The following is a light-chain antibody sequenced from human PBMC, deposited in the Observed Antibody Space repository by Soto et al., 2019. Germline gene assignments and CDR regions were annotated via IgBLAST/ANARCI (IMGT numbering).Light chain of an antibody. CDR2: AAS. CDR3: RQSNSSPPT. Sequence: DIQMTQSPSALSASVGDRVTITCRASQSITNYLNWYQHKPGQAPNLLIYAASTLQAGVPSRFRGSGSGTDFTLTISSLQPEDFATYFCRQSNSSPPTFGGGTKVDIK. CDR1: QSITNY. V-gene: IGKV1-39*01. J-gene: IGKJ4*01.